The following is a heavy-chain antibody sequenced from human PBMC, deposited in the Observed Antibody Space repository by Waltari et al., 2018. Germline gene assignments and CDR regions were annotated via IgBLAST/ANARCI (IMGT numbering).Heavy chain of an antibody. D-gene: IGHD3-22*01. Sequence: QVQLVQSGAEVKKPGASVKVSCKASGYTFTSYAMHWVRQAPGHRLEWMGWINAGNGNTKYSQKFQGRVTITRDTSASTAYMELSSLRSEDTAVYYCAREGYYYDSSGYYHYFDYWGQGTLVTVSS. CDR3: AREGYYYDSSGYYHYFDY. CDR2: INAGNGNT. V-gene: IGHV1-3*01. J-gene: IGHJ4*02. CDR1: GYTFTSYA.